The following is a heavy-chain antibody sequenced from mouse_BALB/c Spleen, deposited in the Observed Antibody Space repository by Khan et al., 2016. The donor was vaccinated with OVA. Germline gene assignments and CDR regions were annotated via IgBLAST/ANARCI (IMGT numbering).Heavy chain of an antibody. Sequence: EVQLQQSGPELVKPGASVKISCKASGYSFTGYFMSWVMQSHGKSLEWIGRINPHIGETLYNQKFKGKATLTVDESSSTAHMELRSLASEASAVLDCTRNDCSDFDYWGQGTPLTVSS. CDR1: GYSFTGYF. D-gene: IGHD1-1*01. J-gene: IGHJ2*01. V-gene: IGHV1-20*02. CDR2: INPHIGET. CDR3: TRNDCSDFDY.